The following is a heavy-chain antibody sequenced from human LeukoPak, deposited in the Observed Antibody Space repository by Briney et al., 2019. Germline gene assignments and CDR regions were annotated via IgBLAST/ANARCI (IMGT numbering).Heavy chain of an antibody. J-gene: IGHJ5*02. Sequence: VASVKVSCKASGYTFTGYYMHWVRQAPGQGLEWMGWINPNSGGTNYAQKFQGRVTMTRDTSISTAYMELSRLRSDDTAVYYCAGDIRGIVVVKSTYALDPWGQGTLVTVSS. V-gene: IGHV1-2*02. CDR3: AGDIRGIVVVKSTYALDP. CDR2: INPNSGGT. CDR1: GYTFTGYY. D-gene: IGHD2-2*01.